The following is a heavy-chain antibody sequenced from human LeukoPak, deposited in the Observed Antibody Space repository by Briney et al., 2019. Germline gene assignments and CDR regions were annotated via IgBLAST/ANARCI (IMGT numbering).Heavy chain of an antibody. D-gene: IGHD5-24*01. J-gene: IGHJ5*02. V-gene: IGHV3-30-3*01. CDR2: ISYDGSNK. CDR3: ARELVEMATICWFDP. Sequence: GRSLRLSCAASGFTFSSYAMHWVRQAPGKGLEWVAVISYDGSNKYYADSVKGRFTISRDNSKNTLYLQMNCLRAEDTAVYYCARELVEMATICWFDPWGQGTLVTVSS. CDR1: GFTFSSYA.